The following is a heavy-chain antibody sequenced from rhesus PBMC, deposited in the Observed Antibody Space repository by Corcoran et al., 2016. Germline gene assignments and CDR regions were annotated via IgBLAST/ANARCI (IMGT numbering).Heavy chain of an antibody. V-gene: IGHV4S2*01. Sequence: QVQLQESGPGLVKPSETLSLTCAVSGASISSSYWSWIRQAPGKGLEWVGRISGSGGSADYSPSLRSRVAISIDTSKNQVSLNLVSVTAADTAVYYCAKAGKATDFDFWGQGVLVTVSS. D-gene: IGHD1-44*01. CDR1: GASISSSY. CDR3: AKAGKATDFDF. CDR2: ISGSGGSA. J-gene: IGHJ4*01.